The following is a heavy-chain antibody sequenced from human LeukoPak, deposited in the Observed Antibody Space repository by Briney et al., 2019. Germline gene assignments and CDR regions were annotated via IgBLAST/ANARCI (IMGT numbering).Heavy chain of an antibody. D-gene: IGHD2-15*01. CDR3: ARAVGYLDAFDT. CDR2: INHSGST. CDR1: GGSFSGYY. V-gene: IGHV4-34*01. Sequence: SETLSLTCAVYGGSFSGYYWSWIRQPPGKGLEWIGEINHSGSTNHNPSLKSRVTISVDTSKNQFSLKLSSVTAADTAVYYCARAVGYLDAFDTWGQGTMVTVSS. J-gene: IGHJ3*02.